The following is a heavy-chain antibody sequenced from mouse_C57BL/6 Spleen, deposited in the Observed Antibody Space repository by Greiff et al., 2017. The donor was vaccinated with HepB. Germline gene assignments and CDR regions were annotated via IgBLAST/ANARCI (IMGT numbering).Heavy chain of an antibody. CDR1: GSTFTSYW. V-gene: IGHV1-55*01. Sequence: QVQLQQPGAELVKPGASVKMSCKASGSTFTSYWITWVKQRPGQGLEWIGDIYPGSGSTNYNEKFKSKATMTVDTSSSTAYMQLSSLTSEDSAVYYCARSYYGKIGAMDDWGQGTSVTVSS. CDR2: IYPGSGST. D-gene: IGHD2-1*01. J-gene: IGHJ4*01. CDR3: ARSYYGKIGAMDD.